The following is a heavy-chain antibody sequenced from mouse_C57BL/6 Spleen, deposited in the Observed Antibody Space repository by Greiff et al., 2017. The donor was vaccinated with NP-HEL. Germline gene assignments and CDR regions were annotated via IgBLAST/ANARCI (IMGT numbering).Heavy chain of an antibody. CDR1: GYSFTGYY. CDR3: ARPPSYYYDGGYYFDY. D-gene: IGHD1-1*01. Sequence: EVQLHQSGPELVKPGASVKISCKASGYSFTGYYMNWVKQSPEKSLEWIGEINPSTGGTNYNQKFKAKATLTVDKSSSTAYMQLKSRTSEDSSFYYCARPPSYYYDGGYYFDYWGKGTTLTVSS. CDR2: INPSTGGT. V-gene: IGHV1-42*01. J-gene: IGHJ2*01.